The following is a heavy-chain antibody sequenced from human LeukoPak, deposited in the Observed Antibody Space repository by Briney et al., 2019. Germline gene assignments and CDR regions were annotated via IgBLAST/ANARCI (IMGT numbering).Heavy chain of an antibody. J-gene: IGHJ4*02. CDR3: ARVYNSGWHFDY. D-gene: IGHD6-19*01. CDR1: GYTFTGYG. Sequence: ASVKVSCKASGYTFTGYGISWVRQAPGQGLEWMGWISAYNGNTNYAQNLQDRVTMTTDTSTSTACMELRSLRFDDTAVYYCARVYNSGWHFDYWGQGTLVTASS. V-gene: IGHV1-18*01. CDR2: ISAYNGNT.